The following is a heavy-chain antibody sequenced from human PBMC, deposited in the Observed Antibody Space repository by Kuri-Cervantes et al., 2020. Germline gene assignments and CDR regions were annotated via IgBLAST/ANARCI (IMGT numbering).Heavy chain of an antibody. CDR2: IKQDGSEK. Sequence: GESLKISCAASGFTFSDYYMSWIRQAPGKGLEWVANIKQDGSEKYYVDSVKGRFTISRDNAKNSLSLQMNSLRAEDTAVYYCARGHFWIHYPDYWGQGTLVTVSS. J-gene: IGHJ4*02. CDR1: GFTFSDYY. V-gene: IGHV3-7*01. CDR3: ARGHFWIHYPDY. D-gene: IGHD3-3*02.